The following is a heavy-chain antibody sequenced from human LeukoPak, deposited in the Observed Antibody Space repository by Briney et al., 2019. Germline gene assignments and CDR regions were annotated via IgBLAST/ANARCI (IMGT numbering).Heavy chain of an antibody. CDR1: GFIFSVYW. Sequence: PGGSLRLSCVSSGFIFSVYWMSWVRQAPGKGLEWVANIKEDGSEKYYVDSVKRRFTISRDNAKNSLYLQMSSLRAEDTAVYYCARGGSWFAPWGQGTLVTVSS. D-gene: IGHD3-10*01. CDR3: ARGGSWFAP. V-gene: IGHV3-7*01. J-gene: IGHJ5*02. CDR2: IKEDGSEK.